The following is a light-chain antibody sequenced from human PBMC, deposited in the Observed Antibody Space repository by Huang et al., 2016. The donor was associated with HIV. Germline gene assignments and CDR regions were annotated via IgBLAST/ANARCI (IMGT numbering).Light chain of an antibody. CDR3: QQYYRPPFT. Sequence: DIVMTQSPDSLAVSLGERATINCKSSQSVLYSSNNKNYLAWYQQKPGQPPKLLIYWASTRESGVPDRLSGSGSGTDFTLTISSLQAEDVAVYYCQQYYRPPFTFGPGTKVDIK. CDR2: WAS. V-gene: IGKV4-1*01. CDR1: QSVLYSSNNKNY. J-gene: IGKJ3*01.